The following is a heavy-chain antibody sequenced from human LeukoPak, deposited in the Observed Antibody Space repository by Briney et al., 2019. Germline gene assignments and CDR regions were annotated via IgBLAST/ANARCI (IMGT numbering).Heavy chain of an antibody. D-gene: IGHD3-10*01. CDR2: ISPSGDIR. Sequence: GGSLRLSCAASGFTFSNHGMNWVRQAPGKGLEWVSGISPSGDIRYYADSVKGRFTISRDNSKNTLYLEVISLTAEDTAVYYCAKDDAWVRFGEWSQGTLVTVSS. CDR3: AKDDAWVRFGE. J-gene: IGHJ4*02. CDR1: GFTFSNHG. V-gene: IGHV3-23*01.